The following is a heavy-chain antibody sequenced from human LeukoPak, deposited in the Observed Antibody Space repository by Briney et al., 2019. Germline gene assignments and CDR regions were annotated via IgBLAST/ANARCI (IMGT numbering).Heavy chain of an antibody. CDR1: GFTFSSYA. J-gene: IGHJ5*02. CDR3: ARHLPLIAAAGNWFDP. CDR2: ISGSGGST. V-gene: IGHV3-23*01. D-gene: IGHD6-13*01. Sequence: GGSLRLSCAASGFTFSSYAMSWVRQAPGKGLEWVSAISGSGGSTYYADSVKGRFTISRDNAKNSLYLQMNSLRAEDTAVYYCARHLPLIAAAGNWFDPWGQGTLVTVSS.